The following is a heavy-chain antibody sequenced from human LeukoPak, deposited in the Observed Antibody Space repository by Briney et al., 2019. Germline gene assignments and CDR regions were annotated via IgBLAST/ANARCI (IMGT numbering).Heavy chain of an antibody. CDR3: ASEGLAVADNFYY. D-gene: IGHD6-19*01. J-gene: IGHJ4*02. V-gene: IGHV4-61*09. Sequence: SSQTLSLTCTVSGGSISSGAYYWSWIRQPAGRGLEYIGHIYHDGSPNYNPSLKSRVTISVDTSKNEYSLRLRSVTAADTAIYYCASEGLAVADNFYYWGQGILVAVSS. CDR1: GGSISSGAYY. CDR2: IYHDGSP.